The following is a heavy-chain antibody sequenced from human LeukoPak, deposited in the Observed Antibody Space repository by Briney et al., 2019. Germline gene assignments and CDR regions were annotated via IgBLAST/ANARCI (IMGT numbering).Heavy chain of an antibody. CDR3: AELGITMIGGV. Sequence: PGGSLRLSCAASGFTFSSYWMSWVRQAPGKGLEWVSNIKQDGSEKYYVDSVKGRFTISRDNAKNSLYLQMNSLRAEDTTVYYCAELGITMIGGVWGKGTTVTISS. CDR1: GFTFSSYW. D-gene: IGHD3-10*02. J-gene: IGHJ6*04. CDR2: IKQDGSEK. V-gene: IGHV3-7*01.